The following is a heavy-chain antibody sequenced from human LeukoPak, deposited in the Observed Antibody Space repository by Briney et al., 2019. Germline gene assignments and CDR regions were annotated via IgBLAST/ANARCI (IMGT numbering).Heavy chain of an antibody. V-gene: IGHV3-7*01. J-gene: IGHJ4*02. CDR1: GFTVSSNY. CDR3: ARSLDY. Sequence: PGGSLRLSCAASGFTVSSNYMSWVRQAPGKGLEWVANINQDGSQKYYVDSVKGRLTISRDNANNSLYLQMNSLRAEDTAVYYCARSLDYWGPGTLVTVSS. CDR2: INQDGSQK.